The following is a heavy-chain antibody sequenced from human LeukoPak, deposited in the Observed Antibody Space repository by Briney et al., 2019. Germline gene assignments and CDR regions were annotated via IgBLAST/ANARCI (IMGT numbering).Heavy chain of an antibody. D-gene: IGHD2-2*01. J-gene: IGHJ4*02. CDR3: AKGYCSSISCHADY. V-gene: IGHV3-9*01. CDR2: ISWDRGSM. Sequence: PGGSLRLSCAASGFTFDDYAMHWVRQAPGKGLEWVSGISWDRGSMGYADSVKGRFTISRDDAKMSLYLQMNSLRAEDTALYYCAKGYCSSISCHADYWGQGTPVTASS. CDR1: GFTFDDYA.